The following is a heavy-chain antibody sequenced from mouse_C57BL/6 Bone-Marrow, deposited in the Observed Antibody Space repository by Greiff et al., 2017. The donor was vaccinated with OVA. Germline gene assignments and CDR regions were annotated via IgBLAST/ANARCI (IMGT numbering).Heavy chain of an antibody. J-gene: IGHJ3*01. V-gene: IGHV1-50*01. Sequence: VQLQQPGAELVKPGASVKLSCKASGYTFTSYWMQWVKQRPGQGLEWIGEIDPSDSYTNYNQKFKGKATLTVDTSSSTAYMQLSSLTSEDSAVYYCARRGDYSGFAYWGQGTLVTVSA. D-gene: IGHD2-12*01. CDR1: GYTFTSYW. CDR3: ARRGDYSGFAY. CDR2: IDPSDSYT.